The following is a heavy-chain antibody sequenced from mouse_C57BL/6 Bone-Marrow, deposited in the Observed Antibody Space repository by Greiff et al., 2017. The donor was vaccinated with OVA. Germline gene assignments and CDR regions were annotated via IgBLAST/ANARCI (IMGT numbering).Heavy chain of an antibody. J-gene: IGHJ2*01. V-gene: IGHV1-4*01. Sequence: QVQLQQSGAELARPGASVKMSCKASGYTFTSYTMHWVKQRPGQGLEWIGYINPSSGYTKYNQKFKDKATLTADKYSSTAYMQLSSLTSEDYAVYYCARDTLFDYWGQGTTRTVPS. CDR1: GYTFTSYT. CDR3: ARDTLFDY. CDR2: INPSSGYT.